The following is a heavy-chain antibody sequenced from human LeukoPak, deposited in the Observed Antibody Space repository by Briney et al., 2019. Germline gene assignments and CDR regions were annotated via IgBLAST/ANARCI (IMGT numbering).Heavy chain of an antibody. J-gene: IGHJ6*03. CDR1: AFTFSNYA. CDR2: IGGNGGST. CDR3: AKDRGYSGYYYYYYMDV. Sequence: GGSLRLSCAASAFTFSNYAMTWVRQAPGKGLEWVSTIGGNGGSTDYADSVKGRFTISRDNSKNTLYLQLNSLRAEDTAVYYCAKDRGYSGYYYYYYMDVWGKGTTVTISS. D-gene: IGHD5-12*01. V-gene: IGHV3-23*01.